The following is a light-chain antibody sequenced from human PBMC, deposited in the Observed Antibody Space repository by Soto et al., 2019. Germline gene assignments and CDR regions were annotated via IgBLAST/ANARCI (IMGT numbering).Light chain of an antibody. Sequence: EIVLTQSPATLSSSPGERATLSCRASQTVFSRLAWYQHKPGQAPRLLIYGASSRAPGIPDRFSGSGFGTDFTLTISRLEPEDFAVYYCQQRSNWPTWTFGQGTKVDIK. V-gene: IGKV3-11*01. J-gene: IGKJ1*01. CDR1: QTVFSR. CDR2: GAS. CDR3: QQRSNWPTWT.